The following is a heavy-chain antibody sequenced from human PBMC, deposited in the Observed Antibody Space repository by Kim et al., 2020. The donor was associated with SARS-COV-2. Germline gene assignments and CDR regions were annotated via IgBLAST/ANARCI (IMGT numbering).Heavy chain of an antibody. Sequence: SETLSLTCAVYGGSFSGYYWSWIRQPPGKGLEWIGEINHSGSTNYNPSLKSRVTISVDTSKNQFSLKLSSVTAADTAVYYCARAGYYGSGSYNWFDPWGQGTLVTVSS. V-gene: IGHV4-34*01. CDR3: ARAGYYGSGSYNWFDP. CDR1: GGSFSGYY. CDR2: INHSGST. D-gene: IGHD3-10*01. J-gene: IGHJ5*02.